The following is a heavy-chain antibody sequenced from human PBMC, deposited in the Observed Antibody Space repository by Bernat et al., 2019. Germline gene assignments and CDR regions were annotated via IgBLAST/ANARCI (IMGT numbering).Heavy chain of an antibody. CDR1: GFTFSGYA. Sequence: EVQLLESGGGLVQPGGSLRLSCAASGFTFSGYAMSWVRQAPGKGLEWVSAISGSGGSTYYADSVKGRFTISRDNSKNTLYLQMNSLRAEDTAVYYCAKSVPAVVPAAMGNYYYYGMDVWGQGTTVTVSS. CDR3: AKSVPAVVPAAMGNYYYYGMDV. CDR2: ISGSGGST. J-gene: IGHJ6*02. V-gene: IGHV3-23*01. D-gene: IGHD2-2*01.